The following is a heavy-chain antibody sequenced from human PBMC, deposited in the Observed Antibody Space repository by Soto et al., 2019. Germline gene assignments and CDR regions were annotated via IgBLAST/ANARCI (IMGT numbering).Heavy chain of an antibody. CDR1: GGSISSGDYY. J-gene: IGHJ4*02. D-gene: IGHD5-18*01. V-gene: IGHV4-30-4*01. CDR3: ARTEDGYNTNFEF. CDR2: IFYTGKT. Sequence: QVQLQESGPGLMKPSQTLSLTCSVSGGSISSGDYYWNWIRQSPGKGLEWNGSIFYTGKTHYNPSLKSRLTISVDASKNEFSLRLSSVTAADTALYYCARTEDGYNTNFEFWGQGALVTVSS.